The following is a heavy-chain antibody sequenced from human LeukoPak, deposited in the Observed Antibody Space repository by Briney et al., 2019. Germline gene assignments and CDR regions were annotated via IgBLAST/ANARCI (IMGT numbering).Heavy chain of an antibody. D-gene: IGHD1-20*01. CDR2: IYTSGST. J-gene: IGHJ5*02. Sequence: SSETLSLTCTVSGGSISSYYWSWIRQPAGKGLEWIGRIYTSGSTNYNPSLKSRVTMSGDTSKNQFSLKLSSVTAADTAVYYCARGGYNWNPGWFDPWGQGTLVTVSS. CDR1: GGSISSYY. CDR3: ARGGYNWNPGWFDP. V-gene: IGHV4-4*07.